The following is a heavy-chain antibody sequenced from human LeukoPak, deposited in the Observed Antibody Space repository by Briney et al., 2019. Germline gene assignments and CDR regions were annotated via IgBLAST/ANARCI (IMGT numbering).Heavy chain of an antibody. Sequence: SETLSLTCAVYGGSFSGYYWSWIRQPPGKGLEWIGEINHGGSTNYNPSLKSRVTISVDTSKNQFSLKLSSVTAADTAVYYCARILGHDFWIYRQDWFDPWGQGTLVTVSS. V-gene: IGHV4-34*01. CDR3: ARILGHDFWIYRQDWFDP. CDR1: GGSFSGYY. CDR2: INHGGST. D-gene: IGHD3-3*01. J-gene: IGHJ5*02.